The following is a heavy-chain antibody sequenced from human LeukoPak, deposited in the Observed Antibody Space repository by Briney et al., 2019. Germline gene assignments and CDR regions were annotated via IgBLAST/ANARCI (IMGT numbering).Heavy chain of an antibody. V-gene: IGHV3-48*01. CDR3: ARLLSGWYLADY. J-gene: IGHJ4*02. CDR2: ITSSSNTV. Sequence: GGSLRLSCAASGYTFSNYNMFWARQAPGKGLEWVSYITSSSNTVHYADSVKGRFTLSRDNAKSSLYLQMNSLRAEDTAIYYCARLLSGWYLADYWGQGTLVTVSS. D-gene: IGHD6-19*01. CDR1: GYTFSNYN.